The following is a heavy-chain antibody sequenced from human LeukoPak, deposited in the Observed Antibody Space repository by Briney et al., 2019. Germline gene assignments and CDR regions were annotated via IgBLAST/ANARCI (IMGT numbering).Heavy chain of an antibody. D-gene: IGHD3-22*01. Sequence: GRSLRLTCAASGFTFDDYAMHWVRQAPGKGLEWVSGISWNSGSIDYADSVKGRFTISRDNAKNSLYLQMNSLRAEDTALYYCAKDVTSDCYDSSGYYGAFDIWGQGTMVTVSS. V-gene: IGHV3-9*01. CDR1: GFTFDDYA. CDR2: ISWNSGSI. CDR3: AKDVTSDCYDSSGYYGAFDI. J-gene: IGHJ3*02.